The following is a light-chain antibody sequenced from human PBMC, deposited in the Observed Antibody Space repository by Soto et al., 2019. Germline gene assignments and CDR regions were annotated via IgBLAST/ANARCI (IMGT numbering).Light chain of an antibody. CDR1: QSVSSSY. J-gene: IGKJ4*01. V-gene: IGKV3-20*01. Sequence: EIVLTQSPGTLSLSPGERATLSCRASQSVSSSYLAWYQQKPGQAPRLLISGASSRATGFPDRFSGSGSGTDFTLTISRLEPEDFALYYCQQYGSSPLTFGGGTKVEI. CDR2: GAS. CDR3: QQYGSSPLT.